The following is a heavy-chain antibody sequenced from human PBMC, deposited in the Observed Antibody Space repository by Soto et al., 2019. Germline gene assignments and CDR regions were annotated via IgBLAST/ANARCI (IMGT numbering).Heavy chain of an antibody. J-gene: IGHJ6*02. V-gene: IGHV3-48*02. CDR1: GFTFSSYS. CDR3: AREVPPELTGIYYYGMYV. D-gene: IGHD7-27*01. CDR2: ISSSSSTI. Sequence: EVQLVESGGGLVQPGGSLRLSCAASGFTFSSYSMNWVRQAPGKGLEWVSYISSSSSTIYYADSVKGRFTISRDNAKNSLYLQMNILRDEDTDVYYCAREVPPELTGIYYYGMYVWCQGTTVTVSS.